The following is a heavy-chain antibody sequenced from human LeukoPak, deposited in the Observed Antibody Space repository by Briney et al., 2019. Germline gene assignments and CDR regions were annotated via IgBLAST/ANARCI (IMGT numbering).Heavy chain of an antibody. CDR2: IYYSGST. Sequence: PSETLSLTCTVSGVSISSYYWSGSRQPPGEGLEWSGYIYYSGSTNYNPSLKSRVTISVDTSKNQFSLKLSSVTAADTAVYYCARLSAGDYDAFDIWGQGTMVTVSS. CDR3: ARLSAGDYDAFDI. CDR1: GVSISSYY. D-gene: IGHD4-17*01. J-gene: IGHJ3*02. V-gene: IGHV4-59*08.